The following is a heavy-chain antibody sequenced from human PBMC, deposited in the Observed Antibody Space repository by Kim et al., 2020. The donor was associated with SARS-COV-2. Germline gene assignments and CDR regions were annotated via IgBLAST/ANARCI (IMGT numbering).Heavy chain of an antibody. V-gene: IGHV4-59*12. J-gene: IGHJ4*02. CDR1: GGSISSYC. Sequence: SETLSLTCTVSGGSISSYCWSWIRQRPGKGLEWIGYIYYSGSTNYNPSLTSRVTISVATSKNQFSLKLSPVTAADTAVYYCARGFDYLGQGNLVTVSS. CDR3: ARGFDY. CDR2: IYYSGST.